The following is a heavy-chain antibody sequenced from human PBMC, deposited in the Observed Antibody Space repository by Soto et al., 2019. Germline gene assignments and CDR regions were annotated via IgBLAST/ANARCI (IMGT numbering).Heavy chain of an antibody. D-gene: IGHD4-17*01. CDR1: GGSFSGYY. CDR3: ARRRTTVTNDD. V-gene: IGHV4-34*01. CDR2: INHSGST. J-gene: IGHJ4*02. Sequence: SETLSLTCAVSGGSFSGYYRSWIRQPPGKGLEWIGEINHSGSTNSNPSLKSRVTISVDTSKNQFPLKLSSVTAADTAVYYCARRRTTVTNDDWGQGTLVTVSS.